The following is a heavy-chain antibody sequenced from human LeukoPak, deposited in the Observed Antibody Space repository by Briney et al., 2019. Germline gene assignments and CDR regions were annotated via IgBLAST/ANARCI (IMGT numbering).Heavy chain of an antibody. CDR1: GFTVSSNY. V-gene: IGHV3-53*01. Sequence: GGSLRLSCAASGFTVSSNYMSWVRQAPGKGLEWVSVIYSGGSTYYPDSVKGRFTISRDNSKNTLYLQMNSLRAEDTAVYYCARHLRYSSNRMHVWGKGTTVTVSP. CDR2: IYSGGST. J-gene: IGHJ6*04. CDR3: ARHLRYSSNRMHV. D-gene: IGHD6-13*01.